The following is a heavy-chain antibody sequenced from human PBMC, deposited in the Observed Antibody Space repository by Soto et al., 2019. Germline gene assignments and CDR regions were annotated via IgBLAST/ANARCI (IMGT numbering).Heavy chain of an antibody. CDR3: ARDWGTYYYGSGNYFPLRY. CDR1: GASISSYY. J-gene: IGHJ4*02. CDR2: VDYSGNT. Sequence: QVQLQESGPGLVKPSATLSLTCTVSGASISSYYWSWIRQSPRKGLEWIGYVDYSGNTNYNPSLKSRVTISVDTSKNQFFLKLSSVTAADTAVYYCARDWGTYYYGSGNYFPLRYWGQGTLVTVSS. V-gene: IGHV4-59*01. D-gene: IGHD3-10*01.